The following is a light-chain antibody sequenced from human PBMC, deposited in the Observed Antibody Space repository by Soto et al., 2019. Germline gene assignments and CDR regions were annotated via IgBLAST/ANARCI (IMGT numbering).Light chain of an antibody. CDR3: QKYNSAPWT. V-gene: IGKV1-27*01. CDR2: AAS. J-gene: IGKJ1*01. CDR1: QGISNY. Sequence: DIQMTQSPSSLSASVGDRVTITCRASQGISNYLAWYQQKPGKVPKLLIYAASTLQSGVPSRFSGSGPVTEFTITISSLQPEDVATYYRQKYNSAPWTFGQGTKVEIK.